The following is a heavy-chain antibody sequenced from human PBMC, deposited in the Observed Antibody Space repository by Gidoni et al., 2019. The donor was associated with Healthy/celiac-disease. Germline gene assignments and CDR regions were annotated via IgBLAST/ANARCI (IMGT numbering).Heavy chain of an antibody. J-gene: IGHJ6*02. CDR1: GGTFSSYA. V-gene: IGHV1-69*01. CDR3: ARVAAHSQYNYYYYYGMDV. Sequence: QVQLAQSGAAVKKPGSSVNVSCKASGGTFSSYAISWVRQAPGQGLEWMGGIIPIFGTANYAQKFQGRVTITADESTSTAYMELSSLRSEDTAVYYCARVAAHSQYNYYYYYGMDVWGQGTTVTVSS. D-gene: IGHD6-6*01. CDR2: IIPIFGTA.